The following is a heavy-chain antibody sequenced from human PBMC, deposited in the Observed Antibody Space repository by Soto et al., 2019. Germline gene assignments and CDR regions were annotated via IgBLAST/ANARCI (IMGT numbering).Heavy chain of an antibody. CDR3: ARHYLAVTAPVDY. Sequence: PSETLSLTCTVSGGSISSSSYYWGWIRQPPGKGLEWIGSIYYSGSTYYNPSLKSRVTISVDTSKNQFSLKLSSVTAADTAVYYCARHYLAVTAPVDYWGQGTLVIVSS. CDR2: IYYSGST. CDR1: GGSISSSSYY. D-gene: IGHD2-21*02. V-gene: IGHV4-39*01. J-gene: IGHJ4*02.